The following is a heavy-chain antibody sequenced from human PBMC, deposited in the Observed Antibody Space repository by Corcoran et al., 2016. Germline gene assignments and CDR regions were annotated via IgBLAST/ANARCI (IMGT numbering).Heavy chain of an antibody. J-gene: IGHJ4*02. D-gene: IGHD1-1*01. Sequence: ALLVESGGGLVQPGGSLRLSCAASGFTFSAFWMSWVRQAPGKGLEWVANIRGDGSEMSYVDSVKGRFTISRDNSKNSLYLEMHSLRTEETAVYVWTVGHYHDYTGQGTLVTVSS. V-gene: IGHV3-7*01. CDR2: IRGDGSEM. CDR1: GFTFSAFW. CDR3: TVGHYHDY.